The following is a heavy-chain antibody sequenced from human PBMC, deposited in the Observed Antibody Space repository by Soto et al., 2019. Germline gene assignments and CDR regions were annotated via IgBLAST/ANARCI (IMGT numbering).Heavy chain of an antibody. CDR1: GFTFSNAW. D-gene: IGHD6-13*01. CDR2: IKSKTDGGKT. Sequence: EVQLVESGGGLVKPGGSLRLSCAASGFTFSNAWMSWVRQAPGKGLEWVGRIKSKTDGGKTDYAAHVKCRFTISRDDSKYSLYLQMNSRKTGDTAVYYCTTDFRCIAAAGFDFWGQGTLVTVSS. CDR3: TTDFRCIAAAGFDF. V-gene: IGHV3-15*01. J-gene: IGHJ4*02.